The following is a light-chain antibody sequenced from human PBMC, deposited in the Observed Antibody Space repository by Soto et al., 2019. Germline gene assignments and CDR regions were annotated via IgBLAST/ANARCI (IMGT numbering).Light chain of an antibody. Sequence: LTQPASVSGSPGQSITISCTGTSSDVGGYNFVSWYQQHPGKAPKLLIYDVSDRPSGVSNRFSGSKSGNTASLTISGLQAEDEADYYCSSYTISSTYVFGTGTKVTVL. J-gene: IGLJ1*01. CDR3: SSYTISSTYV. CDR2: DVS. V-gene: IGLV2-14*01. CDR1: SSDVGGYNF.